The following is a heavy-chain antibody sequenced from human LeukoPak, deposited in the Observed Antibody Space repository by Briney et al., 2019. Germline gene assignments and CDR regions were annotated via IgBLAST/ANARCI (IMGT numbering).Heavy chain of an antibody. CDR2: ISALNGKT. Sequence: ASVKVSCKTSGYTFTSYAIIWVRQAPGQGLGWMGYISALNGKTRFAQNIQGRVTLTTDTSTSTAYMELRNLRYDDTAVYFCARELWCSGGNCYLNAFDIWGQGTMVTVFS. D-gene: IGHD2-15*01. CDR1: GYTFTSYA. V-gene: IGHV1-18*01. J-gene: IGHJ3*02. CDR3: ARELWCSGGNCYLNAFDI.